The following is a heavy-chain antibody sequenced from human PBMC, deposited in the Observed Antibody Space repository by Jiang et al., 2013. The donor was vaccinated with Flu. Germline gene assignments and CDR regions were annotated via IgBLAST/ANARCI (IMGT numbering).Heavy chain of an antibody. J-gene: IGHJ3*02. V-gene: IGHV2-5*02. Sequence: KPTQTLTLTCTFSGFSLSTSGMGVGWIRQPPGKALEWLALIYWDDNKRYSPSLKSRLTITKDTSKNQVVLTMTNMDPVDTATYYCAHRLRFARFGELLSGDAFDIWGQGTMVTVSS. D-gene: IGHD3-10*01. CDR3: AHRLRFARFGELLSGDAFDI. CDR1: GFSLSTSGMG. CDR2: IYWDDNK.